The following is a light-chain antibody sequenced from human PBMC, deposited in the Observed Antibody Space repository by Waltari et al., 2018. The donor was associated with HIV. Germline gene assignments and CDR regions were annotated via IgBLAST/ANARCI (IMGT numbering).Light chain of an antibody. V-gene: IGLV1-44*01. CDR3: AAWDDSLNAVV. J-gene: IGLJ2*01. Sequence: QSVLTQPPSASGTPGQRVTIPCSGSSSNIGSNTVTWYQQLPGTAPKLLIYSNNQRPSGVPDRFSGSKSGTSASLAISGLQSEDEGDYYCAAWDDSLNAVVFGGGTKLTVL. CDR2: SNN. CDR1: SSNIGSNT.